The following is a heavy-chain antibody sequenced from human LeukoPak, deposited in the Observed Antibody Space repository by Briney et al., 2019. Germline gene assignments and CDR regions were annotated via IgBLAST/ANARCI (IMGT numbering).Heavy chain of an antibody. CDR1: GFTFSYAC. J-gene: IGHJ4*02. CDR3: ATDLRGRGPNPLSSRIDY. Sequence: GGSLRLSCAASGFTFSYACMTWVRQAPGMGLEWVGRIKCKTDGGTTDYAEPVKDRFTISRDDSKNTLYLQMNSLKSDDTAVYYCATDLRGRGPNPLSSRIDYWGQGTLVTVSS. D-gene: IGHD2/OR15-2a*01. CDR2: IKCKTDGGTT. V-gene: IGHV3-15*01.